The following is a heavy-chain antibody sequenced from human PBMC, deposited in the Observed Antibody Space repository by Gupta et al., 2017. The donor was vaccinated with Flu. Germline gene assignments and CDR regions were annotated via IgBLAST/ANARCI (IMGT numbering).Heavy chain of an antibody. CDR1: GFIFRNSD. J-gene: IGHJ2*01. CDR3: ARGGRTGHTFNYWYFDL. Sequence: QVQLVESGGGVVQPGRSLRLSCEASGFIFRNSDMHWVRQAPGKGLEWVAFIWNDGINKFYADSVKGRFTISRDNSRNTLYLQMDSLRAEDTAVFYCARGGRTGHTFNYWYFDLWGRGTLVTVSS. V-gene: IGHV3-33*01. CDR2: IWNDGINK. D-gene: IGHD1-1*01.